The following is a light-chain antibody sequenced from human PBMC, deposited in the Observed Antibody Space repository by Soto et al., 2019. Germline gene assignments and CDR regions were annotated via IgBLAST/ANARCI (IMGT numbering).Light chain of an antibody. V-gene: IGLV1-40*01. Sequence: QSVLTQPPSVSGAPGQRVTISCTGSSSNIGAGYDVYWYQHLPGTAPKLLIYGNSNRPSGVPDRFSGSKSGTSASLAITGLQAEEEAHYYCQSYDSSLSAPYVFGTGTKVTVL. CDR1: SSNIGAGYD. CDR3: QSYDSSLSAPYV. CDR2: GNS. J-gene: IGLJ1*01.